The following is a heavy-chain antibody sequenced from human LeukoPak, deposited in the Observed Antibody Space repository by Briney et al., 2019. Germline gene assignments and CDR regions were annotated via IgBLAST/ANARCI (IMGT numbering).Heavy chain of an antibody. CDR2: INPNSGGT. CDR1: GYTFTGYY. D-gene: IGHD3-9*01. Sequence: GASVKVSCKASGYTFTGYYMHWVRQAPGQGLEWMGWINPNSGGTNYAQKFQGRVTMTRDTSISTAYMELSRLRSDDTAVYYCARVGSYYDMPHFDYWGQGTLVTVSS. V-gene: IGHV1-2*02. J-gene: IGHJ4*02. CDR3: ARVGSYYDMPHFDY.